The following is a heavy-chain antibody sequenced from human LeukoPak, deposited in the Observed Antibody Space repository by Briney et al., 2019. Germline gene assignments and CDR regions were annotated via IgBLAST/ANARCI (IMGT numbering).Heavy chain of an antibody. CDR1: GFTFTNAC. V-gene: IGHV3-15*05. J-gene: IGHJ4*02. CDR2: IKPKAAGGTI. CDR3: TTDKGAGVATNGNNY. D-gene: IGHD1-26*01. Sequence: GGSLRLSCAASGFTFTNACMGWVRQAPGKGLEWVGQIKPKAAGGTIDYPAPVKGRFTISRDDSKNTLYLQMSSLKVEDTALYYCTTDKGAGVATNGNNYWGQGTLVTVSS.